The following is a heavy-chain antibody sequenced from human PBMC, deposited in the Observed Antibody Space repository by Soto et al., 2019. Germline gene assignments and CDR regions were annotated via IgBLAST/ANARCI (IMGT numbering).Heavy chain of an antibody. CDR2: SSGSGGST. CDR1: GFTFSSYA. J-gene: IGHJ6*02. CDR3: EKDNRPIDYGDYDEYYYYGMDV. Sequence: EVQRLESGGGLVQPGGSLRLSCAASGFTFSSYAMSLVRQAPGKGLEWFSASSGSGGSTYSADSVKGRFTISRENTKNTLYQQMNSLSAADTAVYYCEKDNRPIDYGDYDEYYYYGMDVWGQGTTVTVSS. D-gene: IGHD4-17*01. V-gene: IGHV3-23*01.